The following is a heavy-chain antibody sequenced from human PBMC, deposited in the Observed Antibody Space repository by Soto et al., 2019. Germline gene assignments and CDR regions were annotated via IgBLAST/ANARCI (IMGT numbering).Heavy chain of an antibody. CDR3: ASAVAGTHDAFDI. Sequence: GASVKVSCKASGYTFTSYGMSWVRQAPGQGLEWMGWISAYNGNTNYAQKLQGRVTMTTDTSTSTAYMELRSLRSDDTAVYYCASAVAGTHDAFDIWGQGTMVTVSS. J-gene: IGHJ3*02. CDR1: GYTFTSYG. D-gene: IGHD6-19*01. V-gene: IGHV1-18*01. CDR2: ISAYNGNT.